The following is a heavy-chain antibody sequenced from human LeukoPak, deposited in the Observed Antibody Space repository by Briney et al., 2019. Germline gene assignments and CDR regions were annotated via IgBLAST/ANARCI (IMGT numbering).Heavy chain of an antibody. Sequence: GGSLRLSCAASGFTFSSYEMNWVRQAPGKGLEWVAFIRYDGSNKYYADSVKGRFTISRDNSKNTLYLQMNSLRAEDTAVYYCAKDEKSIVVVPAAVGYWGQGTLVTVSS. CDR2: IRYDGSNK. D-gene: IGHD2-2*01. CDR1: GFTFSSYE. V-gene: IGHV3-30*02. J-gene: IGHJ4*02. CDR3: AKDEKSIVVVPAAVGY.